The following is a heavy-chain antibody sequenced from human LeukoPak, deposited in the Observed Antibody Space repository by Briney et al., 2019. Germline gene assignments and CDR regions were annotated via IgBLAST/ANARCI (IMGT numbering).Heavy chain of an antibody. D-gene: IGHD3-22*01. CDR1: GGSFSGYY. V-gene: IGHV4-34*01. CDR2: INHSGST. CDR3: ARTYDSPGYYSPDYYYMDV. J-gene: IGHJ6*03. Sequence: SETLSLTCAVYGGSFSGYYWSWIRQPPGKGLEWTGEINHSGSTNYNPSLKSRVTMSVDTSNNEFSLKLNSVTAADTAVYYCARTYDSPGYYSPDYYYMDVWGKGTTVTISS.